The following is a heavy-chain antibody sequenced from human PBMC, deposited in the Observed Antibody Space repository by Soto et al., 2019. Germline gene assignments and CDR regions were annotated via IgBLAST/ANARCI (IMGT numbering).Heavy chain of an antibody. CDR1: GGSIIRGGYS. CDR2: IYPTGTT. Sequence: SETLSLTCTVSGGSIIRGGYSWTWIRQSPEKGLEWIGCIYPTGTTYYHPSLKSRVTISVDTSRNQFSLNLTSVTAADTAVYYCARAPPGPSPRCVVWGQGTTVTVSS. D-gene: IGHD3-10*01. J-gene: IGHJ6*02. V-gene: IGHV4-30-2*06. CDR3: ARAPPGPSPRCVV.